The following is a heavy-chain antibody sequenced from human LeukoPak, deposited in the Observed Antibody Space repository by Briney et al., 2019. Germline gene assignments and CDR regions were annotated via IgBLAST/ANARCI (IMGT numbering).Heavy chain of an antibody. CDR2: IIPIFGTA. CDR3: ARRDTAMPKAPSGYYYYYYGMDV. D-gene: IGHD5-18*01. J-gene: IGHJ6*02. CDR1: GGTFSSYA. Sequence: SVKVSCKASGGTFSSYAISWVRQAPGQGLEWMGGIIPIFGTANYAQKFQGRVTITADESTSTAYMELSSLRSEETSVYYCARRDTAMPKAPSGYYYYYYGMDVCGQGTTVTVSS. V-gene: IGHV1-69*13.